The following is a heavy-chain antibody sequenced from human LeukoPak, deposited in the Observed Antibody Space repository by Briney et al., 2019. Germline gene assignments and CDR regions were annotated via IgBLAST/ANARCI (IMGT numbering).Heavy chain of an antibody. D-gene: IGHD3-3*01. CDR1: GGSFSGYY. CDR2: INHSGST. CDR3: TRSLGVVIHGGMDV. V-gene: IGHV4-34*01. Sequence: SETLSLTCAVYGGSFSGYYWSWIRQPPGKGLEWIGEINHSGSTNYNPSLKSRVTISVDTSKNQFSLKLSSVTAADTAVYYCTRSLGVVIHGGMDVWGQGTTVTVSS. J-gene: IGHJ6*02.